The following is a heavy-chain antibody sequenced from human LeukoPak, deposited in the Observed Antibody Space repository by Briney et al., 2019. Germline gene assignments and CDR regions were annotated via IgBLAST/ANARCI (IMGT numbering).Heavy chain of an antibody. J-gene: IGHJ6*03. V-gene: IGHV3-23*01. CDR1: GFIFNNYA. Sequence: GGSLRLSCAASGFIFNNYAMSWVRQAPGEGLEWVSAVSGVGSSTYYADSGKGRFTISRDNPNNTLYLQINSLRAEDTAVYRYAKWVYCSGGNCYYYYYMDVWGKGSTVTVSS. CDR3: AKWVYCSGGNCYYYYYMDV. CDR2: VSGVGSST. D-gene: IGHD2-15*01.